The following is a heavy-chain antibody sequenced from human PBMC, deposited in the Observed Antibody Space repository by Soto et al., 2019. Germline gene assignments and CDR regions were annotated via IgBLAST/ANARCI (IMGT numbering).Heavy chain of an antibody. CDR3: AKDTTSWSYYYGMDV. V-gene: IGHV3-30*18. J-gene: IGHJ6*02. CDR2: ISYDGSNK. D-gene: IGHD1-26*01. Sequence: QVQLVESGVGVVQPGRSLRLSGAASGFTFSSYGMHWVREAPGKGLEWVAVISYDGSNKYYADSVKGRFTISRDNSKNTLYLQMNSLRAEDTAVYYCAKDTTSWSYYYGMDVWGQGTTVTVSS. CDR1: GFTFSSYG.